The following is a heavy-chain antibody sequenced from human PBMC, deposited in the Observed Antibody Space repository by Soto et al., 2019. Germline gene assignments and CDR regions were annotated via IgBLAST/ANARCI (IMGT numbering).Heavy chain of an antibody. V-gene: IGHV4-30-4*01. J-gene: IGHJ4*02. CDR2: IYYSGST. CDR1: GGSISSGDYY. D-gene: IGHD3-10*01. CDR3: ARGANNYYGSRNYFDY. Sequence: QVQLQESGPGLVKPSQTLSLTCTVSGGSISSGDYYWSWIRQPPGKGLEWIGYIYYSGSTYYNPSLKSRVTISVETSKNQFSLQLSSVTAADTAVYYCARGANNYYGSRNYFDYWGPGTLVTVSS.